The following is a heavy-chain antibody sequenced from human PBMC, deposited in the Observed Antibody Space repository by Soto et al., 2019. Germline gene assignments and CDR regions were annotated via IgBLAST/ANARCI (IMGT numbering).Heavy chain of an antibody. CDR1: GGSISSYY. D-gene: IGHD3-10*01. V-gene: IGHV4-59*01. CDR2: IYYSGST. J-gene: IGHJ6*01. CDR3: ARKGGEASFSYYYYGMEV. Sequence: SETLSLTCTVSGGSISSYYWSWIRQPPGKGLEWIGYIYYSGSTNYNPSLKSRVTISVDTSKNQFSLKLSSVTAADTAVYYCARKGGEASFSYYYYGMEVWGQGTTVIVTS.